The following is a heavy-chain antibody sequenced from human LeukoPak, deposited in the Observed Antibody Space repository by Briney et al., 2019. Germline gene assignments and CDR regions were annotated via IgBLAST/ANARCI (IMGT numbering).Heavy chain of an antibody. J-gene: IGHJ4*02. CDR3: ARDGRIAAAGDPLDY. CDR2: IIPILGIA. V-gene: IGHV1-69*04. CDR1: GGTFSSYA. D-gene: IGHD6-13*01. Sequence: SVKVSCKASGGTFSSYAISWVRQAPGQGLEWMGRIIPILGIANYAQKFQGRVTITADKSTSTAYMELSSLRSEDTAVYYCARDGRIAAAGDPLDYWGQGTLVTVSS.